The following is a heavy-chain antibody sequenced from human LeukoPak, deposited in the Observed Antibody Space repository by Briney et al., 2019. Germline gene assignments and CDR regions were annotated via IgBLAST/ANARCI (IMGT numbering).Heavy chain of an antibody. CDR2: IYYSGST. D-gene: IGHD3-3*01. Sequence: SETLSLTCTVSGGSISSYYWSWIRQPPGKGLEWIGYIYYSGSTNYNPSLKSRVTISVDTSKNQFSLKLSSVTAADTAVYYCARTQKTYYDFWSGYSYYFDYWGQGTLVTVSS. V-gene: IGHV4-59*01. CDR1: GGSISSYY. J-gene: IGHJ4*02. CDR3: ARTQKTYYDFWSGYSYYFDY.